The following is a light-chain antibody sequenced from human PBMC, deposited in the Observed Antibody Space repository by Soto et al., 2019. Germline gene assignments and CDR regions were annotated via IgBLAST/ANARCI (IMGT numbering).Light chain of an antibody. CDR2: EGS. V-gene: IGLV2-23*01. Sequence: QSALTQPASVSGSPGQSITISCTGTSSDVGSYNLVSWYQQHPGKAPKLMIYEGSKRPSGVSNRFSGSKSGNTASLTISGLQVEDEADYYCCSYASSRSLVFGGGTKLTVL. CDR3: CSYASSRSLV. J-gene: IGLJ2*01. CDR1: SSDVGSYNL.